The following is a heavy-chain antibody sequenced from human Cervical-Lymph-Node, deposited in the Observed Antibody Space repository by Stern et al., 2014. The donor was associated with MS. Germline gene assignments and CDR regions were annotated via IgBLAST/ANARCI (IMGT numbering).Heavy chain of an antibody. CDR3: ARHTAGGWNFDL. V-gene: IGHV5-51*01. CDR1: GYNFVGYW. J-gene: IGHJ2*01. CDR2: IYPDDSEI. Sequence: EVQLGESGAEVKKPGESLKISCKGFGYNFVGYWIGWVRQMPGKGLEWMAIIYPDDSEIRYSPAFQGQVTISADKSINTAYLQWSSLRASDTAMYYCARHTAGGWNFDLWGRGTQVTVSS. D-gene: IGHD5-18*01.